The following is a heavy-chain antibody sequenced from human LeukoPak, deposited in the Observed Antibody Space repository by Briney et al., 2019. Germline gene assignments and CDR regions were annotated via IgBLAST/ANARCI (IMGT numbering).Heavy chain of an antibody. D-gene: IGHD3-10*01. V-gene: IGHV3-66*01. CDR3: ARAKGSGSYLD. J-gene: IGHJ4*02. Sequence: PGGSLRPSCAASGFTVSSNYMSWVRRAPGKGLEWVSVIYSGGSTYYADSVKGRFTISRDNSKNTLYLQMNSLRAEDTAVYYCARAKGSGSYLDWGQGTLVTVSS. CDR1: GFTVSSNY. CDR2: IYSGGST.